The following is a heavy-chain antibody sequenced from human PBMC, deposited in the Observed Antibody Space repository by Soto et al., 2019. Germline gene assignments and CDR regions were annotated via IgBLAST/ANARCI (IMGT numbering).Heavy chain of an antibody. CDR1: GGSISSSSYY. Sequence: SETLSLTCTVPGGSISSSSYYWGWIRQPPGKGLEWIGSIYYSGSTYYNPSLKSRVTISVDTSKNQFSLKLSSVTAADTAVYYCASPILWFGELRYGMDVWGQGTTVTVS. V-gene: IGHV4-39*01. D-gene: IGHD3-10*01. CDR3: ASPILWFGELRYGMDV. J-gene: IGHJ6*02. CDR2: IYYSGST.